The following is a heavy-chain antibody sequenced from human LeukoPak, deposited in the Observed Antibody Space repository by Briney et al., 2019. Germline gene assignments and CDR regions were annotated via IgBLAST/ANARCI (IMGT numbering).Heavy chain of an antibody. CDR2: INHSGST. CDR1: GGSFSGYY. V-gene: IGHV4-34*01. CDR3: ARGRMSDIVVVPAAFFDY. J-gene: IGHJ4*02. D-gene: IGHD2-2*01. Sequence: SETLSLTCAVYGGSFSGYYWSWIRQPPGKGLECIGEINHSGSTNYNPSLKSRVTISVDTSKNQFSLKLSSVTAADTAVYYFARGRMSDIVVVPAAFFDYWGQGTLVTVSS.